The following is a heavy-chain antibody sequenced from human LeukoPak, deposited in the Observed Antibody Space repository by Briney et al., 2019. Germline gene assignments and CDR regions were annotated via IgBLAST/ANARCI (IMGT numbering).Heavy chain of an antibody. CDR1: GFTFSSYW. J-gene: IGHJ4*02. V-gene: IGHV3-23*01. Sequence: GGSLRLSCAASGFTFSSYWMHWVRQAPGKGLEWVSAISGSGGSTYYADSVKGRFTISRDNSRNTLYLQMNSLRAEDTAVYYCAKSRGIAVAGQFFDYWGQGTLVTVSS. CDR3: AKSRGIAVAGQFFDY. CDR2: ISGSGGST. D-gene: IGHD6-19*01.